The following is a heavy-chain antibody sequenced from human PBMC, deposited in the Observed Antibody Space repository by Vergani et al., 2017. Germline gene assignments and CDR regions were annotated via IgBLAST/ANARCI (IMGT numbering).Heavy chain of an antibody. CDR1: GGTFRSYA. D-gene: IGHD6-13*01. J-gene: IGHJ6*02. V-gene: IGHV1-69*13. CDR2: IITIFGTA. CDR3: ARDSGSSWYYYYYGMDV. Sequence: QVQLVQSGAEVKKPGSSVKVSCKASGGTFRSYAISWVRQAPGQGLEWMGRIITIFGTANYAQKFQGRVTITADESTSTAYMELSSLRSEDTSVYYCARDSGSSWYYYYYGMDVWGQGTTVTVSS.